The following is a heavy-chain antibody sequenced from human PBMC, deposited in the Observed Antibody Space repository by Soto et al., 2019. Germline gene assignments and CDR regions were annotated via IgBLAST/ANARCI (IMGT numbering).Heavy chain of an antibody. Sequence: QVQLQESGPGLVKPSQTLSLTCTVSGGSISSGGYYWSWLRQDPGKDLEWNGYIYYSGSTYYNPFLKSRVTISVDTSKKQFSLKLSSVTAADTAVYYCARSYSGYGGNYYYYMDVWGKGTTVTVSS. CDR1: GGSISSGGYY. CDR2: IYYSGST. D-gene: IGHD5-12*01. J-gene: IGHJ6*03. V-gene: IGHV4-31*03. CDR3: ARSYSGYGGNYYYYMDV.